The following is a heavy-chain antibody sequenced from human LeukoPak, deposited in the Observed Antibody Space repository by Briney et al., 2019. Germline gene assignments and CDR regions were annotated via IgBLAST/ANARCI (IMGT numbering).Heavy chain of an antibody. D-gene: IGHD4/OR15-4a*01. CDR1: GFTFSNYG. CDR3: ARRAGAYSHPYDY. Sequence: GGSLRLSCAASGFTFSNYGMSWVRQAPGKGLEWVSFIYSAGNTHYSDSVKGRFTISIDNSKNTLYLQMNSLRAEDTAVYYCARRAGAYSHPYDYWGQGTLVTVSS. V-gene: IGHV3-53*01. J-gene: IGHJ4*02. CDR2: IYSAGNT.